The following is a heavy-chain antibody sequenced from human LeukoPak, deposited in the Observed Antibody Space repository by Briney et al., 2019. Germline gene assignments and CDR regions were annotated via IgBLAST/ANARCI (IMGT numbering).Heavy chain of an antibody. D-gene: IGHD2-21*02. J-gene: IGHJ3*02. CDR3: AQFCGGDCYPPHDAFDI. CDR2: IIPIFGTA. CDR1: GYTSTGYY. Sequence: GASVKVSCKASGYTSTGYYMHWVRQAPGQGLEWMGGIIPIFGTANYAQKFQGRVTITTDESTSTAYMELSSLRSEDTAVYYCAQFCGGDCYPPHDAFDIWGQGTMVTVSS. V-gene: IGHV1-69*05.